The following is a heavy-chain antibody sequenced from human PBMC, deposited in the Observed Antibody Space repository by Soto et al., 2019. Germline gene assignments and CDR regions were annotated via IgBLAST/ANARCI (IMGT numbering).Heavy chain of an antibody. Sequence: QVQLLESGGGVVRPGRSLRLSCAASGFSFSDYAIHWVRQAPGKGLEWVSVISYDGSMKYYADSVKGRFTISRDNSKNTVHLRLDSLKAEDTAIYYCAREVRLAAIDLAYWGQGTLVTVSS. CDR2: ISYDGSMK. CDR1: GFSFSDYA. J-gene: IGHJ4*02. D-gene: IGHD2-21*01. CDR3: AREVRLAAIDLAY. V-gene: IGHV3-30*04.